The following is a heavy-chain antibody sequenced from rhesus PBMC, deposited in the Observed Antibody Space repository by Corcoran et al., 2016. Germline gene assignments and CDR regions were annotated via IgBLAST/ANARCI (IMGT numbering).Heavy chain of an antibody. V-gene: IGHV4-80*01. Sequence: QVQLQESGPGLVKPSETLSLTCAVSGSSLSNFWGSWICQPPGKGLEGIGENNGNSGVTHTPPSLTSRVTCSRDATNNQFSLKLSSVAAADTAVYYCVRYMGIRATGVSPWGHGVLVTVSS. CDR1: GSSLSNFW. J-gene: IGHJ4*01. CDR2: NNGNSGVT. CDR3: VRYMGIRATGVSP. D-gene: IGHD3-22*01.